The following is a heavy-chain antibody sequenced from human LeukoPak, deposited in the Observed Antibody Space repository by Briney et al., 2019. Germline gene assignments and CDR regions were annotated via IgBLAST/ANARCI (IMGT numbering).Heavy chain of an antibody. J-gene: IGHJ4*02. Sequence: SETLSLTCTVSGGSISSSSYYWGWIRQPPGKGLEWFGSIYYSGSTYYNPSLKSRVTISVDTSKNQFSLKLSSVTAADTAVYYCAGGGHSSSWLKLDYWGQGTLVTVSS. CDR1: GGSISSSSYY. D-gene: IGHD6-13*01. V-gene: IGHV4-39*01. CDR3: AGGGHSSSWLKLDY. CDR2: IYYSGST.